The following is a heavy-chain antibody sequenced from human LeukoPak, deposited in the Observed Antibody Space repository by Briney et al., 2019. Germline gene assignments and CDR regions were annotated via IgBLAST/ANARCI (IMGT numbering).Heavy chain of an antibody. D-gene: IGHD2-15*01. CDR3: ARGLNCSGGSCYSPVWIDP. J-gene: IGHJ5*02. CDR1: GGSFSGYY. CDR2: INHSGST. V-gene: IGHV4-34*01. Sequence: PSETLSLTCAVYGGSFSGYYWSWIRQPPGKGLEWIGEINHSGSTNYNPSLKSRVTISVDTSKNQFSLKLSSVTAADTAVYYCARGLNCSGGSCYSPVWIDPWGQGTLVTVSS.